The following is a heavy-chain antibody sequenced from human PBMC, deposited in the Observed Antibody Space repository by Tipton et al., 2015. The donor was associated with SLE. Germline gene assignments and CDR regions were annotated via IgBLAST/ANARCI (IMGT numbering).Heavy chain of an antibody. Sequence: TLSLTCTVSGGSISSGSYYWSWIRQPAGKGLEWIGRIYTSGSTNYNPSLKSRVTISVDTSKNQFSLKLSSVTAADTAVYYCAREEWELLPLDYWGQGTLVTVSS. CDR1: GGSISSGSYY. D-gene: IGHD1-26*01. CDR2: IYTSGST. V-gene: IGHV4-61*02. J-gene: IGHJ4*02. CDR3: AREEWELLPLDY.